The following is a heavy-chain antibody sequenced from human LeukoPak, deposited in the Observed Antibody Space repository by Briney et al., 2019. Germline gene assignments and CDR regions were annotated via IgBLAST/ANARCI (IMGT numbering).Heavy chain of an antibody. CDR1: GGSFSGYY. V-gene: IGHV4-34*01. D-gene: IGHD1-26*01. CDR2: INHSGST. Sequence: SETLSLTCAVYGGSFSGYYWSWIRQPLGKGLEWIGEINHSGSTNYNPSLKSRVTISVDTSKNQFSLKLSSVTAADTAVYYCARGTRIVGAKHWGQGTLVTVSS. J-gene: IGHJ4*02. CDR3: ARGTRIVGAKH.